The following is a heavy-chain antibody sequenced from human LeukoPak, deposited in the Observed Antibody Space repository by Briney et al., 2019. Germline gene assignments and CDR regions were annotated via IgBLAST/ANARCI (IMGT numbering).Heavy chain of an antibody. CDR1: GYTFTSYA. J-gene: IGHJ4*02. CDR3: ARSDRSGFYFDDY. V-gene: IGHV1-18*01. Sequence: ASVKVSCKASGYTFTSYAISWVRQAPGQGLEWMGWISAYNGNTNSAQKIQGRVTMTTDTSTSTAYMELRSLRSDDTAVYYCARSDRSGFYFDDYWGQGTLVTVSP. CDR2: ISAYNGNT. D-gene: IGHD3-22*01.